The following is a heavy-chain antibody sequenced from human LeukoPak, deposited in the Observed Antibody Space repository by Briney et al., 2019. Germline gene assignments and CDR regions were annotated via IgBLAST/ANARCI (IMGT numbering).Heavy chain of an antibody. J-gene: IGHJ5*02. CDR3: ARDLEATPGIAAAWFDP. D-gene: IGHD6-13*01. V-gene: IGHV3-21*01. Sequence: PGGSLRLSCAASGFTFSSYSMNWVRQAPGKGLEWVSSISSSSSYIYYADSVKGRFTISRDNAKNSLYLQMNSLRAEDTAVYYCARDLEATPGIAAAWFDPWGQGTLVTVSS. CDR1: GFTFSSYS. CDR2: ISSSSSYI.